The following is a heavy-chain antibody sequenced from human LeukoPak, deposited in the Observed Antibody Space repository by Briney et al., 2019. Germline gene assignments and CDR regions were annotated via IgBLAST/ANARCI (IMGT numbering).Heavy chain of an antibody. D-gene: IGHD7-27*01. J-gene: IGHJ4*02. CDR1: GFTVSTNY. CDR2: IYRDGST. CDR3: AKTGGPWD. V-gene: IGHV3-53*01. Sequence: PGGSLRLSCAASGFTVSTNYMTRVRQAPGKGLEWVSVIYRDGSTYYADSVKGRFTISRDNSKNTLYLQMNSLRAEVTAVYYCAKTGGPWDWGQGALVTVSS.